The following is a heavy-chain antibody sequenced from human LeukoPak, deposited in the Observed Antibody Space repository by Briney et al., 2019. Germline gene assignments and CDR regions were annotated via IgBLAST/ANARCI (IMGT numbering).Heavy chain of an antibody. V-gene: IGHV4-59*01. J-gene: IGHJ5*02. Sequence: SETLSLTCTVSGGSISSYFWSWIRQPPGKGLEWIGYIYYTGSTNYSPSLKSRVTISVDTSTNEFSLKMTSVTAADTAVYYCARGFASGWYSRYDPWGQGTLVTVSS. CDR3: ARGFASGWYSRYDP. D-gene: IGHD6-19*01. CDR2: IYYTGST. CDR1: GGSISSYF.